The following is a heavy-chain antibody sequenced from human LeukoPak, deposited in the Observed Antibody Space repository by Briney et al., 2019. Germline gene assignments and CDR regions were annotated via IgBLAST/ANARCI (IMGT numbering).Heavy chain of an antibody. Sequence: GGSLRLSCAASGFTFSSYAMSWVRQAPGKGLEWVSAISGSDGRLFYADSVKGRFTISRDNSKDTLYLQMNSLGAEDTAVYYCAKDLELAPFDYWGQGTLVTVSS. V-gene: IGHV3-23*01. D-gene: IGHD1-26*01. J-gene: IGHJ4*02. CDR1: GFTFSSYA. CDR2: ISGSDGRL. CDR3: AKDLELAPFDY.